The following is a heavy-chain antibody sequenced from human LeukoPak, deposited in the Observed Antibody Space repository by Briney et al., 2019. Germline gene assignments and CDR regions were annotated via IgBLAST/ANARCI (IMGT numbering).Heavy chain of an antibody. CDR3: ARAPMGTAALY. CDR1: GGTFSSYA. J-gene: IGHJ4*02. V-gene: IGHV1-8*02. D-gene: IGHD2-2*01. CDR2: MNPVSGNA. Sequence: ASVKVSCKASGGTFSSYAISWVRQAPGQGLEWMGWMNPVSGNAGSAQKFQGRVTLTRDTSISTAYMEVSSLRSDDTVFYYCARAPMGTAALYWGQGTLVTVSS.